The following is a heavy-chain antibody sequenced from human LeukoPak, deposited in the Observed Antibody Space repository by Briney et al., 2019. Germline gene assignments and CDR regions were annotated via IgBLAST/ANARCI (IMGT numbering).Heavy chain of an antibody. Sequence: SETLSLTCTVSGGSISSYYWSRIRQPPGKGLEWIGYIYYSGSTNYNPSLKSRVTISVDTSKNQFSLKLGSVTAADTAIYYCARRVSSSFDPWGQGTLVTVSS. CDR1: GGSISSYY. CDR3: ARRVSSSFDP. CDR2: IYYSGST. J-gene: IGHJ5*02. D-gene: IGHD6-6*01. V-gene: IGHV4-59*01.